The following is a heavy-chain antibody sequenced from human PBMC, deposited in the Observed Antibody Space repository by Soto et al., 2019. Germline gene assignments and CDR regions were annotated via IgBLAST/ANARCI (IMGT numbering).Heavy chain of an antibody. Sequence: QVQLVESGGGVVQPGRSLRLSCAASGFTFSSYAMHWVRQAPGKGLEWVAVISYEGSNKYYADSVKGRFTTSRDNSKNTLYLRMNSLRAEDTAVYYCARGAVAANYYCRDVWGQGTTVTVSS. D-gene: IGHD6-19*01. CDR2: ISYEGSNK. CDR1: GFTFSSYA. CDR3: ARGAVAANYYCRDV. V-gene: IGHV3-30-3*01. J-gene: IGHJ6*02.